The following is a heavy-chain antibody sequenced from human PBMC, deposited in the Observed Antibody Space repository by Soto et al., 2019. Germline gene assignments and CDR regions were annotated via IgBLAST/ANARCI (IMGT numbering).Heavy chain of an antibody. CDR3: ARGGRARAGSGYPNWFDH. V-gene: IGHV4-34*01. D-gene: IGHD3-3*01. CDR2: INHSGST. J-gene: IGHJ5*02. Sequence: SETLSLTCAVYGGSFSGYYWSWIRQPPGKGLEWIGEINHSGSTTYNPSLKSRVTISVDTSKNQFSLKLSSVTAADTAVYYCARGGRARAGSGYPNWFDHWGQGTLVTVSS. CDR1: GGSFSGYY.